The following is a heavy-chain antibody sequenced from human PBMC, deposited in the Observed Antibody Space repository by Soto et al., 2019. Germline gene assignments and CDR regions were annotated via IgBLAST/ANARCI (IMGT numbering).Heavy chain of an antibody. CDR2: IYYSGST. Sequence: PSETLSLTCTVSGGSISSSSYYWGWIRQPPGKGLEWIGSIYYSGSTYYNPSLKSRVTISVDTSKNQFSLKLSSVTAADTAVYYCAAARRRRLIVVAVGGVDVWGQGTTVTVSS. CDR1: GGSISSSSYY. V-gene: IGHV4-39*01. CDR3: AAARRRRLIVVAVGGVDV. J-gene: IGHJ6*02. D-gene: IGHD2-15*01.